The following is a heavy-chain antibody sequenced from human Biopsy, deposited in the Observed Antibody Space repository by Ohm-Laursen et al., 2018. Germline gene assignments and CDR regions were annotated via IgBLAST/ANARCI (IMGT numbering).Heavy chain of an antibody. CDR1: DGTFSNYG. J-gene: IGHJ1*01. D-gene: IGHD3-9*01. CDR2: NIPILGTG. V-gene: IGHV1-69*06. CDR3: ATKLTGYFHH. Sequence: GSSVKVSCKAPDGTFSNYGVNWVRQAPGQGLEWLGGNIPILGTGNYAQKFQDRVTVAADTSTSTATMELRSLRSDDTAVYYCATKLTGYFHHWGQGTLVIVSS.